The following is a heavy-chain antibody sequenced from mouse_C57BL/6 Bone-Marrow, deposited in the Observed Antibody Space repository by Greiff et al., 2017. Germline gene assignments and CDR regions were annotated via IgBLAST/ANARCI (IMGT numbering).Heavy chain of an antibody. Sequence: EVHLVESGAELVRPGASVKLSCTASGFNIKDDYMHWGKRRPKQGLGGIGWIDPEKCDTEYAPKFQGKATITADTSSNTAYLQLSSLTSEDTAVYYCTAYSFYWYFDVWGTGTTVTVSS. J-gene: IGHJ1*03. CDR2: IDPEKCDT. D-gene: IGHD2-12*01. V-gene: IGHV14-4*01. CDR3: TAYSFYWYFDV. CDR1: GFNIKDDY.